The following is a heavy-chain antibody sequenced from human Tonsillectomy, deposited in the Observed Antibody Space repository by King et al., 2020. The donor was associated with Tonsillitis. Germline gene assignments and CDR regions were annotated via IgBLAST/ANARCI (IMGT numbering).Heavy chain of an antibody. V-gene: IGHV1-69*09. CDR1: GGTFSSFA. CDR3: ARGVGRLIWFGELLTLGPEDDYYYYMDV. J-gene: IGHJ6*03. CDR2: IIPILGIA. D-gene: IGHD3-10*01. Sequence: QLVHSGAEVKKPGSSVKVSCKASGGTFSSFAISWIRQAPGHGLEWMGKIIPILGIANYAQKFQGRVTITADKSTSTAYMELSSLRSEDTAVYYCARGVGRLIWFGELLTLGPEDDYYYYMDVWGKGTTVTVSS.